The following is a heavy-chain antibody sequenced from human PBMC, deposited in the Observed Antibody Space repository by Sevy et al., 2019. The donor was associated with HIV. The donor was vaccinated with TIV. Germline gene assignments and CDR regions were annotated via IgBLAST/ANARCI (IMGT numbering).Heavy chain of an antibody. J-gene: IGHJ5*02. Sequence: ASVKVSCKASGYTFTSYGISWVRQAPGQGLEWMGWISAYNGNTNDAQKLQGRVTMTTDTSTSTAYMELRSLRSDDTAVYYCARDGRYCSGGSCYDWFDPWGQGTLVTVSS. D-gene: IGHD2-15*01. CDR1: GYTFTSYG. CDR2: ISAYNGNT. CDR3: ARDGRYCSGGSCYDWFDP. V-gene: IGHV1-18*01.